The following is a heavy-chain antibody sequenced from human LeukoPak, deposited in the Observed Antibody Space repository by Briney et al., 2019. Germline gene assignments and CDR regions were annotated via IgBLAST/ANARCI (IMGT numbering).Heavy chain of an antibody. CDR3: AKSLYGGLDY. V-gene: IGHV3-23*01. CDR1: GFTFSTYA. CDR2: ISGNAKTP. J-gene: IGHJ4*02. D-gene: IGHD4-23*01. Sequence: QPGGSLRLSCAASGFTFSTYAMSWVRQAPGKGLEWVSGISGNAKTPSYADSVKGRFTISRDNSKNTVYLQMNSLRVEDTAVYYCAKSLYGGLDYWGQGTLVTVSS.